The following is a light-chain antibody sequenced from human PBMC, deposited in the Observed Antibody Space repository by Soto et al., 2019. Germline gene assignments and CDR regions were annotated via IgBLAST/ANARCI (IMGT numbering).Light chain of an antibody. J-gene: IGKJ2*01. CDR2: ADS. V-gene: IGKV2-30*01. CDR1: EGLVYGDGNTY. Sequence: DVVLTQSPLFLSATLGQPASISCRTSEGLVYGDGNTYLSWFQRRPGHAPRRLIYADSDRDSGVPDRFSGSGSGADFTLRISRVEAEDVGVYFCMQGTHWPFTFGQGTKLEIK. CDR3: MQGTHWPFT.